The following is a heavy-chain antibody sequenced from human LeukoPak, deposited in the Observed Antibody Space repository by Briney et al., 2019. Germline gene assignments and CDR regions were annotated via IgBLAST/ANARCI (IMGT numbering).Heavy chain of an antibody. CDR3: TRGMWELLLDY. D-gene: IGHD1-26*01. Sequence: GGSLRLSCTASGFTFGDYAMSWVRQAPGRGLEWVGFIRSKAYGRTTEYAASVKGRFTISRDYYKSIAYLQMNSLKTEDTAVYYCTRGMWELLLDYWGQGTLVTVSS. CDR1: GFTFGDYA. J-gene: IGHJ4*02. CDR2: IRSKAYGRTT. V-gene: IGHV3-49*04.